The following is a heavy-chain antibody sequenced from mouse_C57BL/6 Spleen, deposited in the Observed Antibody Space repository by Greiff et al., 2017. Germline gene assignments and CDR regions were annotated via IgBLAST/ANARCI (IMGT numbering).Heavy chain of an antibody. Sequence: VEPGASVKISCKASGYAFSSSWMNWVKQRPGKGLEWIGRIYPGDGDTNYNGKFKGKATLTADKSSSTAYMQLSSLTSEDSAVYFCARRAMDYWGQGTSVTVSS. V-gene: IGHV1-82*01. J-gene: IGHJ4*01. CDR1: GYAFSSSW. CDR3: ARRAMDY. CDR2: IYPGDGDT.